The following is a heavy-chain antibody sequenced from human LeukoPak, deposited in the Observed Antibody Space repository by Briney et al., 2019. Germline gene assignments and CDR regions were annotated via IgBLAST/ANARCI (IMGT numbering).Heavy chain of an antibody. V-gene: IGHV5-51*01. CDR2: IYPGDSDT. CDR1: GYTFSNYW. CDR3: ASGYSGYDRDLYFDY. D-gene: IGHD5-12*01. Sequence: GESLKISCKGSGYTFSNYWIGWVRQTPGKGLEWMGIIYPGDSDTRYSPSFQGQVTISADKSISTAYLQWSSLKASDTAMYYCASGYSGYDRDLYFDYWGQGTLVTVSS. J-gene: IGHJ4*02.